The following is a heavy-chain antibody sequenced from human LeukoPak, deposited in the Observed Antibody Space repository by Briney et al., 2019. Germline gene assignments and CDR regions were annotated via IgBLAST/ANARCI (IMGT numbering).Heavy chain of an antibody. Sequence: GASVTVSFKASGYTFSDYAMHWVRQAPGQRFEWMGWIDAGNGDTRYSQKFQGRVTITRDTSASTAYIELRSLRSEDTAMYYCARGSTSDWPLDHWGQETLVTISS. CDR2: IDAGNGDT. CDR1: GYTFSDYA. CDR3: ARGSTSDWPLDH. J-gene: IGHJ4*02. D-gene: IGHD2-2*01. V-gene: IGHV1-3*01.